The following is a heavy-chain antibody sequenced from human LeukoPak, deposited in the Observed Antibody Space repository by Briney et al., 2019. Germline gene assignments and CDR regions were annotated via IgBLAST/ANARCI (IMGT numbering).Heavy chain of an antibody. Sequence: SETLSLTCTVSGGSISSYYWSWIRQPAGKGLEWIGRIYTSGSTNYNPSLKSRVTMSVDTSKNQFSLKLSSVTAADTAVYYCARDRAKVGATAFDIWGQGTMVTVSP. CDR1: GGSISSYY. CDR2: IYTSGST. V-gene: IGHV4-4*07. J-gene: IGHJ3*02. CDR3: ARDRAKVGATAFDI. D-gene: IGHD1-26*01.